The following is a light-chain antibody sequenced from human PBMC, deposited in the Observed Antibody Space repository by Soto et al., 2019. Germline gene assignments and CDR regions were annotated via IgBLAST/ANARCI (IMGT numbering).Light chain of an antibody. CDR3: QHRSGWLI. J-gene: IGKJ4*01. CDR1: QSVSSY. Sequence: EIVLTQSPATLSLSPGERATLSCRASQSVSSYLAGYQQKPGQAPRLLIYEASNRATGIPARFSGSGSGTDFTLTISNLEPEDFAVYYCQHRSGWLICGGETKVGIK. CDR2: EAS. V-gene: IGKV3-11*01.